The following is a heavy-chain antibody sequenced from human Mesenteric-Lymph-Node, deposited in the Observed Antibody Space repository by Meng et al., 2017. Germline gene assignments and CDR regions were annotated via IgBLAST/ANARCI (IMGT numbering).Heavy chain of an antibody. D-gene: IGHD3-10*01. CDR2: IHDSGST. J-gene: IGHJ5*02. Sequence: VQLQEPGPGLVKPSQPLSLTCTVSGGSISSGGYYWSLIRQHPGKGLEWIGYIHDSGSTYYNPSLKSRVTISADTSKNQFSLKLSSVTAADTAVYYCARASYGSGSPLGESWFDPWGQGTLVTVSS. CDR3: ARASYGSGSPLGESWFDP. V-gene: IGHV4-31*03. CDR1: GGSISSGGYY.